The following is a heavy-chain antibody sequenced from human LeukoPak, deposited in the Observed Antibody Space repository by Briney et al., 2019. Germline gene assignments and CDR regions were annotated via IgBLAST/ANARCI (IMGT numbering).Heavy chain of an antibody. CDR2: IIPIFGTA. CDR3: ASLLGYCSSTSCSEHY. CDR1: GYTFSSYA. Sequence: ASVKVSCKASGYTFSSYAISWVRQAPGQGLEWMGGIIPIFGTANYAQKFQGRVTITADESTSTAYMELSSLRSEDTAVYYCASLLGYCSSTSCSEHYWGQGTLVTVSS. V-gene: IGHV1-69*13. J-gene: IGHJ4*02. D-gene: IGHD2-2*01.